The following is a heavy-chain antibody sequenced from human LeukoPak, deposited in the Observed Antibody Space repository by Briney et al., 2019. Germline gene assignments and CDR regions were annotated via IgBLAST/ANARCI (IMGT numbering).Heavy chain of an antibody. D-gene: IGHD2-21*01. CDR2: ISRDGGST. Sequence: GGSLRLSCAASGFTFDDYGMHWVRQAPGKGLEWVSLISRDGGSTYYADSVKGRFTISRDNSKNSLYLQMNSLRTEDTALYYCAKEVVSTWPRYYDMDVWGRGTTVTVSS. CDR3: AKEVVSTWPRYYDMDV. V-gene: IGHV3-43*02. CDR1: GFTFDDYG. J-gene: IGHJ6*02.